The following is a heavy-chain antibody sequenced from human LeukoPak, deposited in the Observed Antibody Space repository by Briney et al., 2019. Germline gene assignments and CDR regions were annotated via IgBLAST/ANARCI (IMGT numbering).Heavy chain of an antibody. D-gene: IGHD5-18*01. V-gene: IGHV4-39*01. CDR3: ARVVDTAKGVLLHYYYYYMDV. CDR1: GGSISSSSYY. Sequence: SETLSLTCTVSGGSISSSSYYWGWIRQPPGKGLEWIGSIYYSGSTYYNPSLKSRVTISVDTSKNQFSLKLSSVTAADTAVYYCARVVDTAKGVLLHYYYYYMDVWGKGTTVTVSS. CDR2: IYYSGST. J-gene: IGHJ6*03.